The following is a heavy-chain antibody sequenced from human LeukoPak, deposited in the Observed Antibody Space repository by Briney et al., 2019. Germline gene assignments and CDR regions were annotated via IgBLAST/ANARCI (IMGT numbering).Heavy chain of an antibody. CDR3: ARHRDQTYYDILTGYSHFDY. CDR2: INHSGST. V-gene: IGHV4-39*01. CDR1: GGSIISTIYY. J-gene: IGHJ4*02. Sequence: PSETLSLTCTVSGGSIISTIYYWGWIRQPPGKGLEWIGEINHSGSTNYNPSLKSRVTISVDTSKNQFSLKLSSVTAADTAVYYCARHRDQTYYDILTGYSHFDYWGQGTLVTVSS. D-gene: IGHD3-9*01.